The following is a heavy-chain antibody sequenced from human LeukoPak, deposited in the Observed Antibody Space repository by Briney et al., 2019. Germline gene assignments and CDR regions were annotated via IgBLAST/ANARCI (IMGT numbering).Heavy chain of an antibody. J-gene: IGHJ4*02. CDR2: INHRGSS. CDR3: ARGSSFDGYCSAGACDAGYYDS. Sequence: SETLSLTCAVYGESFIAYFWNWIRQAPGKPLEYIGEINHRGSSHYNPSLKTRVTLSVDTSKNQFSLKLTSVTAADTAVYFCARGSSFDGYCSAGACDAGYYDSWGQGTPVTVSS. CDR1: GESFIAYF. D-gene: IGHD2-15*01. V-gene: IGHV4-34*01.